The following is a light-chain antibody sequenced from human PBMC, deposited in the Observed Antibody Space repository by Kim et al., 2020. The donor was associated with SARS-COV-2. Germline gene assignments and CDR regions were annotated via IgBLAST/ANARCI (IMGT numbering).Light chain of an antibody. Sequence: SITISCTGTRNDVGRFNLVSWYQQHPGAAPKLIIFEVTKRPSGVSPRFSASKSGNTASLTISGLQAEDEADYFCCSYAHTTTSVLFGGGTQLTVL. CDR1: RNDVGRFNL. J-gene: IGLJ2*01. V-gene: IGLV2-23*02. CDR2: EVT. CDR3: CSYAHTTTSVL.